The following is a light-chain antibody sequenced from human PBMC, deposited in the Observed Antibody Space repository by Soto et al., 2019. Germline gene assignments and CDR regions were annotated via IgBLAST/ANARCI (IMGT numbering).Light chain of an antibody. J-gene: IGKJ1*01. Sequence: EVWLSQSPGTLSLSPGERATLFFWASQSVNSNYLAWHQQKPGQAPRLLIYGASTRATGIPARFSGSGSGTEFTLTISRLEPEDFAVYYCQQYGTSPRTFGQGTKVDIK. CDR2: GAS. CDR3: QQYGTSPRT. V-gene: IGKV3-20*01. CDR1: QSVNSNY.